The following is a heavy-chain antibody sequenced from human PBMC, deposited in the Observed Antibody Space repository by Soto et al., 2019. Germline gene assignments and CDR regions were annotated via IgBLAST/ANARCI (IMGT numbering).Heavy chain of an antibody. J-gene: IGHJ5*02. V-gene: IGHV4-61*01. CDR1: GGSVSSNSYS. CDR2: IYYSGST. D-gene: IGHD6-13*01. Sequence: SETLSLTCTVSGGSVSSNSYSWSWIRQPPGKGLEWIGYIYYSGSTNYNPSLKSRVTISVDTSKNQFSLKLSSVTAADTAVYYCARDALAAAGTWWFDPWGKGTLVTVSS. CDR3: ARDALAAAGTWWFDP.